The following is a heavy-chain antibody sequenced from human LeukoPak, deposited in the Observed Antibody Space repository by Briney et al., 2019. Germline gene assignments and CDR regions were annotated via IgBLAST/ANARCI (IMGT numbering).Heavy chain of an antibody. D-gene: IGHD4-11*01. CDR2: ISGSGGST. V-gene: IGHV3-23*01. CDR3: AKEGVDYSNYSFDP. CDR1: GFTFSSYA. J-gene: IGHJ5*02. Sequence: GGSLRLSCAASGFTFSSYAMSWVRQAPGKGLEWVSAISGSGGSTYYADSVKGRFTISRDNSKNTLYLQMNSLRAEETDVYYCAKEGVDYSNYSFDPWGQGTLVTVSS.